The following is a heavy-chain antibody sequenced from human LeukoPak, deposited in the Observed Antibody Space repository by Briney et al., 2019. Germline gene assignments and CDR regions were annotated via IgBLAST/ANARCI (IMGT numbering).Heavy chain of an antibody. D-gene: IGHD6-19*01. CDR2: IYSGGST. CDR3: ARGYSSGWYAGY. Sequence: PGGSLRLSCSASGFTVSNYYMSWVRQAPGKGLEWVSVIYSGGSTYYADSVKGRFTISRDNSKNTLYLQMNSLRAEDTAVYFCARGYSSGWYAGYWGQGTLVTVSS. CDR1: GFTVSNYY. J-gene: IGHJ4*02. V-gene: IGHV3-53*01.